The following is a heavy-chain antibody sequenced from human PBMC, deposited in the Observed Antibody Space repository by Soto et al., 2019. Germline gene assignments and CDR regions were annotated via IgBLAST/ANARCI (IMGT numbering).Heavy chain of an antibody. J-gene: IGHJ5*02. D-gene: IGHD6-19*01. V-gene: IGHV1-18*01. CDR3: ARLEASWYSSGGYWFDP. Sequence: QVQLVQSGAEVKKPGASVKVSCKASGYTFTSYGISWVRQAPGQGLEWMGGISAYNGNPNYAQKLQGRVTMTTDTPTSTASMELRSLRAADTAVYYCARLEASWYSSGGYWFDPWCQGTLVTFAA. CDR1: GYTFTSYG. CDR2: ISAYNGNP.